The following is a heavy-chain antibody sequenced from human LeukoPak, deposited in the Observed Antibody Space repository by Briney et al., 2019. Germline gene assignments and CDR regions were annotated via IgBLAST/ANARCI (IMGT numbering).Heavy chain of an antibody. D-gene: IGHD3-3*01. CDR3: ARVGGTIFGVVNRGAFDY. CDR2: IYHSGST. Sequence: SETLSLTCSVSDDSISSQYWSLIRQPPGKGLEWIGYIYHSGSTKYNPSLKSRVAMSLDTSKNQFSLNLSSVTAADTAVYYCARVGGTIFGVVNRGAFDYWGQGTLVTVSS. J-gene: IGHJ4*02. CDR1: DDSISSQY. V-gene: IGHV4-59*11.